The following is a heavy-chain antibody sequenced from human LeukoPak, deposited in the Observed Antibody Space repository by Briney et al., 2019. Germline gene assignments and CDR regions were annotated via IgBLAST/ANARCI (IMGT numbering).Heavy chain of an antibody. D-gene: IGHD6-13*01. Sequence: GGSLRLSCAASGFTFSSYVMSWVRQAPGKGLEWVSAIIGSGSSTYYADSVKGRFTISRDNSKNALFLQMNSLRAEDTAVYYCAKDRAQQLVLDFWGQGTLVTVSS. CDR3: AKDRAQQLVLDF. CDR1: GFTFSSYV. V-gene: IGHV3-23*01. CDR2: IIGSGSST. J-gene: IGHJ4*02.